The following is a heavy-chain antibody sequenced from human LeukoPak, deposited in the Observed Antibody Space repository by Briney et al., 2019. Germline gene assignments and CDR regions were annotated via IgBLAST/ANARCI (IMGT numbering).Heavy chain of an antibody. CDR2: IYYRVTS. Sequence: SETLSLTCTVSGDSISTYYWSWIRQPPGKGLEWIGYIYYRVTSDYNPSLKSRVTMSVDMSTRQISLKLSSVTAADTAVYYCARDSGTTGEVKFDPWGQGTLVTVSS. V-gene: IGHV4-59*12. D-gene: IGHD3-10*01. J-gene: IGHJ5*02. CDR1: GDSISTYY. CDR3: ARDSGTTGEVKFDP.